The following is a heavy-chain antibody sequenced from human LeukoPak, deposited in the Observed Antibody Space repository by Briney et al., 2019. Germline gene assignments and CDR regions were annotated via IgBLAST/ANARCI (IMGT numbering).Heavy chain of an antibody. D-gene: IGHD6-6*01. CDR1: GGSISSGGYC. Sequence: PSETLSLTCTVSGGSISSGGYCWSWIRQHPGKGLEWIGYSYYSGSTYYNPSLKSRVTISVDTSKNQFSLKLSSVTAADTAVYYCAREDSSSSLGYYYYMDVWGKGTTVTVSS. V-gene: IGHV4-31*03. CDR2: SYYSGST. CDR3: AREDSSSSLGYYYYMDV. J-gene: IGHJ6*03.